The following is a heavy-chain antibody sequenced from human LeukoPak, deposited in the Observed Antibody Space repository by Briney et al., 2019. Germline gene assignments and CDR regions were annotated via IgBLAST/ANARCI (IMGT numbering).Heavy chain of an antibody. D-gene: IGHD6-6*01. J-gene: IGHJ4*02. CDR3: ARGRPAHYFDS. Sequence: GGSLALSCAASGCTVSSTYLTWVGQAAGKGLAWLAVMYSDGDTYYADSVKGRFFISGDISENMVYLQMNSLSVEDTAVYFCARGRPAHYFDSWGPGTLVTVS. CDR2: MYSDGDT. CDR1: GCTVSSTY. V-gene: IGHV3-66*01.